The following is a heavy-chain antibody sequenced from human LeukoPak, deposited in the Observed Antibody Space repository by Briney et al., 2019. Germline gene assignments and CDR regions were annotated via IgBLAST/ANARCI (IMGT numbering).Heavy chain of an antibody. V-gene: IGHV1-2*02. CDR2: INPNSGGT. J-gene: IGHJ5*02. D-gene: IGHD4-4*01. CDR1: GYIFTGYY. Sequence: ASVKVSCKASGYIFTGYYMHWVRQAPGQGLEWMGWINPNSGGTNYAQKFQGRVTMTRNTSISTAYMELSSLRSEDTAVYYCARSNPNWFDPWGQGTLVTVSS. CDR3: ARSNPNWFDP.